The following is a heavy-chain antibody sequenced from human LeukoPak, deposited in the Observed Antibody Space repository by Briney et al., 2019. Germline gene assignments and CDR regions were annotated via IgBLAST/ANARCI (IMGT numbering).Heavy chain of an antibody. V-gene: IGHV4-30-2*01. J-gene: IGHJ2*01. CDR2: IYHSGTS. D-gene: IGHD3-3*01. CDR3: ARVGLALSVWYFDL. CDR1: GCSISSGGYS. Sequence: SETLSLTCDVSGCSISSGGYSWSWIRQPPGKGLEWIGYIYHSGTSYYNPSLKSRVTISVDRPKNQCSLRLSSVTAADTAVYYCARVGLALSVWYFDLWGRGALVTVSS.